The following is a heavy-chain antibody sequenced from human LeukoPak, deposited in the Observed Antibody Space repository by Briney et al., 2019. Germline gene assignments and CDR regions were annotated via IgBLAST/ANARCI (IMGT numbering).Heavy chain of an antibody. J-gene: IGHJ4*02. CDR3: ARDSYYYGSGSYPFDY. CDR2: IWYDGSNK. V-gene: IGHV3-33*01. D-gene: IGHD3-10*01. Sequence: PGGSLRLSCAASGFTFSSYGMHWVRQAPGKGLERVAVIWYDGSNKYYADSVKGRFTISRDNSKNTLHLQMNSLRAEDTAVYYCARDSYYYGSGSYPFDYWGQGTLVTVSS. CDR1: GFTFSSYG.